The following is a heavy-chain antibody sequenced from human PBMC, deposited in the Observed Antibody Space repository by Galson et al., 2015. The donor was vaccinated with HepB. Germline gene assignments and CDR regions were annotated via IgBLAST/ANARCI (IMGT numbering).Heavy chain of an antibody. CDR2: INPSGGST. D-gene: IGHD2-15*01. CDR3: ARDGRYCSGGSCYGEYFQH. V-gene: IGHV1-46*03. Sequence: SVKVSCKASGYTFTSYYMHWVRQAPGQGLEWMGIINPSGGSTSYAQKFQGRVTMTRDTSTSTVYMELSSLRSEDTAVYYCARDGRYCSGGSCYGEYFQHWGQGTLVAVSS. J-gene: IGHJ1*01. CDR1: GYTFTSYY.